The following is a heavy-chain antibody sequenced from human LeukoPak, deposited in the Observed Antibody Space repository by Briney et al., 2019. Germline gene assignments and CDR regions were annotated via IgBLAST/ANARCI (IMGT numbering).Heavy chain of an antibody. CDR1: GGSISSYY. CDR3: ARVAEYNWFDP. CDR2: IYYSGST. Sequence: SETLSLTCTVSGGSISSYYWSWIRQPPGKGLEWIGYIYYSGSTNYNPSLKSRVTMSVDTSKNQFSLKLSSVTAADTAVYYCARVAEYNWFDPWGQGTLVTVSS. J-gene: IGHJ5*02. V-gene: IGHV4-59*12. D-gene: IGHD3-16*01.